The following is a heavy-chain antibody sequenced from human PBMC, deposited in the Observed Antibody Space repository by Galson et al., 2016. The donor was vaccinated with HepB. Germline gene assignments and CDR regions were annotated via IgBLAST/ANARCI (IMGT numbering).Heavy chain of an antibody. CDR2: IYPSGST. CDR1: GDSIGTAIYY. V-gene: IGHV4-61*02. CDR3: AGEFTY. J-gene: IGHJ4*02. Sequence: TLSLTCTVSGDSIGTAIYYWSWIRQPAGKGLEWIGRIYPSGSTDYNPSLKSRVTISLDTSNTQISLKLTSVTAADTAFYYCAGEFTYWGQGTLVIVSS.